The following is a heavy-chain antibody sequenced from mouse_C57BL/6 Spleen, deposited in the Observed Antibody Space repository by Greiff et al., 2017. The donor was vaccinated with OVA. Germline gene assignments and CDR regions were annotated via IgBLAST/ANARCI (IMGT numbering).Heavy chain of an antibody. D-gene: IGHD4-1*02. CDR2: IDPETGGT. V-gene: IGHV1-15*01. J-gene: IGHJ3*01. CDR3: TTTGTAWFAY. Sequence: VQGVESGAELVRPGASVTLSCKASGYTFTDYEMHWVKQTPVHGLEWIGAIDPETGGTAYNQKFKGKAILTADKSSSTAYMELRSLTSEDSAVYYGTTTGTAWFAYWGQGTLVTVSA. CDR1: GYTFTDYE.